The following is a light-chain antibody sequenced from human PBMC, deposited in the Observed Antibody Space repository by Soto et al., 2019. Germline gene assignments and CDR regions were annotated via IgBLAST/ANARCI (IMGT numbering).Light chain of an antibody. J-gene: IGKJ1*01. CDR1: QSISSY. CDR3: QQRSDWPT. CDR2: DAS. Sequence: EIVLTQSPATLCLSPGERATFSCRASQSISSYLAWYQQKPGQPPRLLIYDASNRATGVPARFSGSGSGTDFTLTIQSLEPEDFAVYYCQQRSDWPTFGQGTKVDIK. V-gene: IGKV3-11*01.